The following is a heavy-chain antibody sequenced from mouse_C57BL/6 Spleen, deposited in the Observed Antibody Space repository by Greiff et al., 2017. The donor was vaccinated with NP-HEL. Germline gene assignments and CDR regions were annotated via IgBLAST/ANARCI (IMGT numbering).Heavy chain of an antibody. D-gene: IGHD4-1*01. J-gene: IGHJ2*01. Sequence: QVQLQQPGAELVMPGASVKLSCKASGYTFTSYWMHWVKQRPGQGLEWIGEIDPSDSYTNYNQKFKGKSTLTVDKSSSTAYMQLSRLTSEDSAVYYCARSGDWGFDYWGQGTTLTVSS. CDR1: GYTFTSYW. CDR2: IDPSDSYT. CDR3: ARSGDWGFDY. V-gene: IGHV1-69*01.